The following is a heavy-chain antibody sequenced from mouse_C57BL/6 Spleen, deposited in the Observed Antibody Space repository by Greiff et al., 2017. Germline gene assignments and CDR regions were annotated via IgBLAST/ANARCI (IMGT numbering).Heavy chain of an antibody. J-gene: IGHJ3*01. V-gene: IGHV1-81*01. Sequence: QVQLQQSGAELARPGASVKLSCKASGYTFTSYGISWVKQRTGQGLEWIGEIYPRSGNTYYNEKFKGKATLTADKSSSTAYMELRSLTSEDSAVYFGASSPYDYDATFAYWGQGTLVTVSA. D-gene: IGHD2-4*01. CDR2: IYPRSGNT. CDR3: ASSPYDYDATFAY. CDR1: GYTFTSYG.